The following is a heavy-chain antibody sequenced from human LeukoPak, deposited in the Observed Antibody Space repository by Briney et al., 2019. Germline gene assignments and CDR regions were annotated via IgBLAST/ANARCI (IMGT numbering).Heavy chain of an antibody. CDR3: VKGRWLQLFDY. Sequence: ASVKVSCKASGYTFTSYDINWVRQAPGQGLEWMGWMDPNSGNTGYAQKFQGRVTMTRNTSISTAYMELSSLRSEDTAVYSCVKGRWLQLFDYWGQGTLVTVSS. J-gene: IGHJ4*02. D-gene: IGHD5-24*01. CDR2: MDPNSGNT. CDR1: GYTFTSYD. V-gene: IGHV1-8*01.